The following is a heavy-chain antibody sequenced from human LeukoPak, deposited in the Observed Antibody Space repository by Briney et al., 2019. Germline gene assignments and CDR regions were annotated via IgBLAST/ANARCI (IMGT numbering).Heavy chain of an antibody. CDR1: GFTFSSYG. Sequence: GRSLRLSYAASGFTFSSYGMHWVRQAPGKGLEGVAVIWYDGSNKYYADSVKGRFTISRDNSKNTLYLQMNSLRAEDTAVYYCARHIVVVPAATSGMDVWGKGTTVTVSS. J-gene: IGHJ6*04. CDR3: ARHIVVVPAATSGMDV. V-gene: IGHV3-33*01. CDR2: IWYDGSNK. D-gene: IGHD2-2*01.